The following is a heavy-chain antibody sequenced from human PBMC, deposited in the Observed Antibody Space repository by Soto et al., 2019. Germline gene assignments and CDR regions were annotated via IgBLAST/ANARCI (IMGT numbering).Heavy chain of an antibody. V-gene: IGHV4-34*01. D-gene: IGHD3-10*01. J-gene: IGHJ6*02. CDR2: INHSGST. Sequence: QVQLQQWGAGLLKPSETLSLTCAVYGGSFSGYYWSWIRQPPGKGLEWIGEINHSGSTNYNPSLKGRVTISVDTSKNQFSLKLSSVTAADTAVYYWARAYGSGSYYNSYYGMDVWGQGTTVTVSS. CDR1: GGSFSGYY. CDR3: ARAYGSGSYYNSYYGMDV.